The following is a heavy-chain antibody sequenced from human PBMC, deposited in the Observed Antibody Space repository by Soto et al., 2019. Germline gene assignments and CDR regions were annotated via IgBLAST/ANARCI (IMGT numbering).Heavy chain of an antibody. D-gene: IGHD6-6*01. V-gene: IGHV3-33*01. J-gene: IGHJ4*02. CDR2: IWYDGSNK. Sequence: QVQLVESGGGVVQTGRSLRLSCAASGFTFSSYGMHWVRQAPGKGLEWVAVIWYDGSNKYYADSVKGRFTISRDNSKNTLYLQMNSLRAEVTAVYYFARDFSAARLEPYFDYWGQGTLLTVSS. CDR3: ARDFSAARLEPYFDY. CDR1: GFTFSSYG.